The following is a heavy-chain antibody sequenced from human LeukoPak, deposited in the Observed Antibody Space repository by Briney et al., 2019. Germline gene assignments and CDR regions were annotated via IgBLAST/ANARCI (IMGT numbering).Heavy chain of an antibody. J-gene: IGHJ4*02. CDR2: ISAHTDDT. CDR3: ARDHVPIVVPAAMMDY. CDR1: GYTFTSYG. D-gene: IGHD2-2*01. V-gene: IGHV1-18*01. Sequence: ASVKVSCKASGYTFTSYGLTCVRQAPGQGLEWVGWISAHTDDTSYAQKFQGRVTMTTDSYTSTAYMDLRSLTSDDTAVYYCARDHVPIVVPAAMMDYWGQGTLITVSS.